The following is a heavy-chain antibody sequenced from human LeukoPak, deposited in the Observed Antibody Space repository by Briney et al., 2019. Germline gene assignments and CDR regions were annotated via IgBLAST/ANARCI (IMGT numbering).Heavy chain of an antibody. CDR1: GFTFSSYA. CDR3: ARADEHIVVVTAIDN. CDR2: ISYDGSNK. J-gene: IGHJ4*02. D-gene: IGHD2-21*02. V-gene: IGHV3-30*04. Sequence: GGFLRLSCAASGFTFSSYAMHWVRQAPGKGLEWVAVISYDGSNKYYADSVKGRFTISRDNSKNTLYLQMNSLRAEDTAVYYCARADEHIVVVTAIDNWGQGTLVTVSS.